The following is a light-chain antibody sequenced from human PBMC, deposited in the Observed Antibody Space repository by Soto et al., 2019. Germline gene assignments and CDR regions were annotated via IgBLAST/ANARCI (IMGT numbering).Light chain of an antibody. CDR2: LGS. Sequence: DIVMTQSPISLPVTPGEPASISCRSSQSLLHSNGYNYLDWYLQKPGQSPQLLIYLGSNRASGVPYRFSGSGSGTDFTLKISRVEAEAVGVYYCMQALQTPLPFGGVTKVEIK. CDR1: QSLLHSNGYNY. V-gene: IGKV2-28*01. CDR3: MQALQTPLP. J-gene: IGKJ4*01.